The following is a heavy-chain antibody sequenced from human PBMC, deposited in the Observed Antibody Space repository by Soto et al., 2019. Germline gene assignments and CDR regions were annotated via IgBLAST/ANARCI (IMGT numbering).Heavy chain of an antibody. Sequence: EASVKVSCKASGYTFTSYDINWVRQATGQGLEWMGWMNPNSGNTGYAQKFQGRVTMTRNTSISTAYMELSSLRSEDTAVYYCARNPYYDFWSGYSPYYYYYGMDVWGQGTTVTVS. J-gene: IGHJ6*02. CDR3: ARNPYYDFWSGYSPYYYYYGMDV. D-gene: IGHD3-3*01. CDR1: GYTFTSYD. V-gene: IGHV1-8*01. CDR2: MNPNSGNT.